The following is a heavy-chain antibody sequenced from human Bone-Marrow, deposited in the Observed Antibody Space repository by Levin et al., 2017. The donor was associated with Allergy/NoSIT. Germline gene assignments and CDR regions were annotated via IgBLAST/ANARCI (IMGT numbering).Heavy chain of an antibody. D-gene: IGHD3-3*01. CDR3: AGGHGRYDFWSGYSDAFDI. Sequence: PGGSLRLSCAASGFTFSSYWMHWVRQAPGKGLVWVSRINSDGSSTSYADSVKGRFTISRDNAKNTLYLQMNSLRAEDTAVYYCAGGHGRYDFWSGYSDAFDIWGQGTMVTVSS. CDR1: GFTFSSYW. V-gene: IGHV3-74*01. CDR2: INSDGSST. J-gene: IGHJ3*02.